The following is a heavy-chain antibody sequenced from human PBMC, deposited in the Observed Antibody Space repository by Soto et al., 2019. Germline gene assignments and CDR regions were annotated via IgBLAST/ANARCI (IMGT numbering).Heavy chain of an antibody. D-gene: IGHD6-13*01. CDR1: WFTFSSYG. J-gene: IGHJ4*01. Sequence: PGGSLSLSCAASWFTFSSYGMHWVRQAPGKGLEWVAVISYDGSNKYYEDSVKGRFTISRDNSKNTLYLQMNSLRAEDTAVYYFEKGRATAGTRRTFDYRGHGTPVTVSS. V-gene: IGHV3-30*18. CDR3: EKGRATAGTRRTFDY. CDR2: ISYDGSNK.